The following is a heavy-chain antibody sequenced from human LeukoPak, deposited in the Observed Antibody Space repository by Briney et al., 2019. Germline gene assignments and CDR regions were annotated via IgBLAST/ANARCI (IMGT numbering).Heavy chain of an antibody. CDR2: IKSKTDGGTT. D-gene: IGHD3-22*01. CDR1: GFTFSNAW. V-gene: IGHV3-15*01. Sequence: GGSLRLSCAASGFTFSNAWMSWVRQAPGKGLEWVGRIKSKTDGGTTDYAAPVKGRFTISRDDSKNTLYLQMNSLKTEDTAVYYCTTMILYYYDSSGYYYVDYWGQGTLVTVSS. J-gene: IGHJ4*02. CDR3: TTMILYYYDSSGYYYVDY.